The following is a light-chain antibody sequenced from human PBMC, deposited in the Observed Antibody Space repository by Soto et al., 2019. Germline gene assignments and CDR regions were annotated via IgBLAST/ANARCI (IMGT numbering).Light chain of an antibody. J-gene: IGKJ4*01. CDR2: TAS. V-gene: IGKV1-12*01. Sequence: DIQMTQSPSSVSASVGVRVTITFRASQGISSRLAWYQQKPGKAPKLLIYTASSLQSAVASRFGCSLSETDFTLTSSSRQPEDFATYYCQRANNFPLTFGGGTKV. CDR3: QRANNFPLT. CDR1: QGISSR.